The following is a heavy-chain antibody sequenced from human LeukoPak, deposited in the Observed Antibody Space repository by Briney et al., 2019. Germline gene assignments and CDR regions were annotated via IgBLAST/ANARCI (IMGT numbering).Heavy chain of an antibody. CDR2: TYYSGKT. CDR1: GGSISSSSFY. D-gene: IGHD3-10*01. Sequence: SSETLSLTCVVSGGSISSSSFYWGWIRQPPGKGLEWIGTTYYSGKTYYNPSLKSRVTLSADTSKNQFSLKLSSVTAADTAVYYCSRLYYSGSGSPNYWGQGTLVTVSS. CDR3: SRLYYSGSGSPNY. J-gene: IGHJ4*02. V-gene: IGHV4-39*01.